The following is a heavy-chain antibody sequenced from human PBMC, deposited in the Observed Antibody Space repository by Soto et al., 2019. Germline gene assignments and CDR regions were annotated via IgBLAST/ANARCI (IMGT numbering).Heavy chain of an antibody. CDR3: ARVRGYSGYDFGFNWFDP. CDR2: TYYSGST. J-gene: IGHJ5*02. V-gene: IGHV4-59*01. D-gene: IGHD5-12*01. Sequence: SETLSLTCTVSGGSISSYYWSWIRQPPGKGLEWIGYTYYSGSTNYNPSLKSRVTISVDTSKNQFSLKLSSVTAADTAVYYCARVRGYSGYDFGFNWFDPWGQGTLVTVSS. CDR1: GGSISSYY.